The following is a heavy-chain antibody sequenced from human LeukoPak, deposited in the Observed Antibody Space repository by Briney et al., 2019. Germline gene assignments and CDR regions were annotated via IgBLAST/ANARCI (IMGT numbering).Heavy chain of an antibody. V-gene: IGHV3-48*03. CDR2: ISDIGTTT. D-gene: IGHD2-21*02. CDR1: GFSFGSYE. Sequence: GGSLRLSCVGSGFSFGSYEINWVRQTPGKGLEWVSYISDIGTTTHYADSVKGRFTIFRDNAKNSVYLLMDSLMAEDTAIYYCARDRSKVTAYDDALDIWGQGTMVTVSS. J-gene: IGHJ3*02. CDR3: ARDRSKVTAYDDALDI.